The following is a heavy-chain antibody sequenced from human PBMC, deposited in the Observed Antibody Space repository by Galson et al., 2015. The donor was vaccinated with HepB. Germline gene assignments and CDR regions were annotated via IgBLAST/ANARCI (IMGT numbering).Heavy chain of an antibody. D-gene: IGHD6-13*01. CDR2: ISAYNGNT. Sequence: SCKASGYTFTSYGISWVRQAPGQGLEWMGWISAYNGNTNYAQKLQGRVTMTTDTSTSTAYMELRSLRPDDTAVYYCATRTERRMIAAAEYYFDYWGQGTLVTVSS. CDR3: ATRTERRMIAAAEYYFDY. CDR1: GYTFTSYG. J-gene: IGHJ4*02. V-gene: IGHV1-18*01.